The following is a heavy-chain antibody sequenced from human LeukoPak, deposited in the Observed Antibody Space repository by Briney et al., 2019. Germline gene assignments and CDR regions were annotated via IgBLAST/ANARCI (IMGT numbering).Heavy chain of an antibody. J-gene: IGHJ5*02. CDR1: GGSISSSSYY. V-gene: IGHV4-39*01. Sequence: SETLSLTCTVSGGSISSSSYYWGWIRQPPGKGLEWIGSIYYSGSTYYNPSLKSLVTISVDTSKNQFSLKLSSVTAADTAVYYCASQYSSSWYNWFDPWGQGTLVTVSS. CDR3: ASQYSSSWYNWFDP. D-gene: IGHD6-13*01. CDR2: IYYSGST.